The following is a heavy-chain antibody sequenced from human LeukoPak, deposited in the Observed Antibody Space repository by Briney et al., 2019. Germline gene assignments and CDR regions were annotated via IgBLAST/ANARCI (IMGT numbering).Heavy chain of an antibody. CDR3: AKELQGGRTFEY. Sequence: GRSLRLSCAASGFTVSSNYMSRVRQAPGKGLEWVSVIYSGGSTYYADSVKGRFTISRDNSKNTLYLQMNSLRAEDTAVYYCAKELQGGRTFEYWGQGTLVTVSS. CDR1: GFTVSSNY. D-gene: IGHD4-11*01. CDR2: IYSGGST. V-gene: IGHV3-53*01. J-gene: IGHJ4*02.